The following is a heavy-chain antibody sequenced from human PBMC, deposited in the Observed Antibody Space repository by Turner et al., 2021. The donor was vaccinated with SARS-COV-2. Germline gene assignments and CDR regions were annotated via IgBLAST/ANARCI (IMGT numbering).Heavy chain of an antibody. CDR2: CDPEEGET. Sequence: QVQLVQSGAEVKKPGASVKVTCKVSGYTLIELSMHWVRQAPGKGPEWMGVCDPEEGETIYAQKFQGRVTMTEDTSTDTAYMELSSLRSEDTAVYYCATAPANYYDSSGSKGFYYYYYGMDVWGQGTTVTVSS. D-gene: IGHD3-22*01. J-gene: IGHJ6*02. CDR1: GYTLIELS. CDR3: ATAPANYYDSSGSKGFYYYYYGMDV. V-gene: IGHV1-24*01.